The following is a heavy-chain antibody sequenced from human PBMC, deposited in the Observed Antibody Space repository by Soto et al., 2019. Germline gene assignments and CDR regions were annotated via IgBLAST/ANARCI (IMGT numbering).Heavy chain of an antibody. CDR1: GYTFTSYG. J-gene: IGHJ4*02. D-gene: IGHD3-22*01. V-gene: IGHV1-18*01. CDR3: ARDRARLLAPGSSDY. CDR2: ISAYNGNT. Sequence: ASVKVSCKASGYTFTSYGISWVRQAPGQGLEWMGWISAYNGNTNYAQKLQGRVTMTTDTSTSTAYMELRSLRSDDTAVYYCARDRARLLAPGSSDYWGQGTLVTVSS.